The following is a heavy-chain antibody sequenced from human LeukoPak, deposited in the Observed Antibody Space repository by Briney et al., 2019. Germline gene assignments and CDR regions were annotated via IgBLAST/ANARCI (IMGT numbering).Heavy chain of an antibody. CDR2: IYHSGSA. CDR1: GGSINSYY. CDR3: ARVFYSSSWYDHFDY. Sequence: PSETLSLTCTVSGGSINSYYWSWIRQPPGKGLEWIGYIYHSGSANYKHSLKSRVTISVDKSKNQFSLKLSSVTAADTAVYYCARVFYSSSWYDHFDYWGQGTLVAVSS. V-gene: IGHV4-59*12. J-gene: IGHJ4*02. D-gene: IGHD6-13*01.